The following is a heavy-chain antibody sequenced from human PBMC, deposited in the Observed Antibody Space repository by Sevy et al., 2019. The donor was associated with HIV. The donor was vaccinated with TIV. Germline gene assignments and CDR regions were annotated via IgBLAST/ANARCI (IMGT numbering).Heavy chain of an antibody. CDR3: ATDSGYDDGFDV. CDR2: IKQDGSEK. D-gene: IGHD5-12*01. J-gene: IGHJ3*01. Sequence: GGSLRLSCAASGFTFSSYWMSWVRQAPGKGLEWVANIKQDGSEKYYVDSVKGRFTISIDNTKNSLYLQMNSLRAEDTAVYYCATDSGYDDGFDVWGQGTMVTVSS. CDR1: GFTFSSYW. V-gene: IGHV3-7*01.